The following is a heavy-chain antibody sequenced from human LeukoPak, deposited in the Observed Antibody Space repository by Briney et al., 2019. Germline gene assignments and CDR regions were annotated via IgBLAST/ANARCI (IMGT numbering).Heavy chain of an antibody. V-gene: IGHV3-23*01. D-gene: IGHD7-27*01. CDR3: AKVQFNWGPIDY. Sequence: GGSLRLSCAASGFTFSSYAMSWVRQAPGKGLEWVSAISGSGGSTYYADSVKGRFTISRDNSKNTLYLQMNSLRVEDTATYFCAKVQFNWGPIDYWGQGTPVIVSS. J-gene: IGHJ4*02. CDR1: GFTFSSYA. CDR2: ISGSGGST.